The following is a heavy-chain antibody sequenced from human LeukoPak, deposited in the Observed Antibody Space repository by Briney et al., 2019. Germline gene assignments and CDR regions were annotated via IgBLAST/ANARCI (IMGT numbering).Heavy chain of an antibody. D-gene: IGHD4-17*01. V-gene: IGHV4-59*01. CDR2: ISNSGTT. Sequence: SETLSLTCTVSGGSIKDYYWAWIRQAPGEGLEWIGYISNSGTTDYNPSLKSRVTMSVDTSKNEFSLKLTSVSAADTAMYYCARVVRGAVTSNWFDPWGQETLVTVSS. CDR3: ARVVRGAVTSNWFDP. CDR1: GGSIKDYY. J-gene: IGHJ5*02.